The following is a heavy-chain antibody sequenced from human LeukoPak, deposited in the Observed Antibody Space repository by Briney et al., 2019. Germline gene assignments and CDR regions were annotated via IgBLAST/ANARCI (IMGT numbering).Heavy chain of an antibody. J-gene: IGHJ3*02. CDR1: GGSISSYY. CDR2: IYYSGST. V-gene: IGHV4-59*08. Sequence: SETLSLTCTVSGGSISSYYWSWIRQPPGKGLEWIGYIYYSGSTNYNPSLKSRVTISVDTSKNQFSLKLSSVTAADTAVYYCARERGSYYGAFDIWGQGTMVTVSS. D-gene: IGHD1-26*01. CDR3: ARERGSYYGAFDI.